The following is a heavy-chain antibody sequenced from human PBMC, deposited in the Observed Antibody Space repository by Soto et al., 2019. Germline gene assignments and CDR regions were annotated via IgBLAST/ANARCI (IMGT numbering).Heavy chain of an antibody. D-gene: IGHD3-22*01. CDR2: INHSGSF. CDR1: GGSFSGYY. CDR3: ARSYYDSTGFAVDP. V-gene: IGHV4-34*01. Sequence: SETLSLTCAVNGGSFSGYYWTWIRQPPGTGLEWIGEINHSGSFNYNPSLSSRVTLSVETSKNQFSMKVTSVTASDTAVYYCARSYYDSTGFAVDPWGKGTLVTVS. J-gene: IGHJ5*02.